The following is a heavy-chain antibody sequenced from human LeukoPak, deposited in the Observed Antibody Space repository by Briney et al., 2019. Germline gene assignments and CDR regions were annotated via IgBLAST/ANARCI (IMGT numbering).Heavy chain of an antibody. J-gene: IGHJ3*02. CDR2: ISSSSSYI. D-gene: IGHD1-26*01. Sequence: GGSLRLSCAASGFIFRSYEMNWVRQAPGKGLEWVSSISSSSSYIYYADSVKGRFTISRDNAKNSLYLQMNSLRAEDTAVYYCARALPSPLYSGSYADAFDIWGQGTMVTVSS. CDR1: GFIFRSYE. CDR3: ARALPSPLYSGSYADAFDI. V-gene: IGHV3-21*01.